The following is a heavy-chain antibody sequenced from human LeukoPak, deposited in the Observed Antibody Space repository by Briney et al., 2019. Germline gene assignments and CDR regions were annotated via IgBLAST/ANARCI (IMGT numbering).Heavy chain of an antibody. Sequence: PGGSLRLSCAASGFTFSSYEMNWVRQAPGKGLEWVAFIRYDGRNKYYADSVKGRFTISRDNSKNTLYLQMNSLRAEDTAVYYCAKLGLVWLRGSFLDYWGQGTLVTVSS. V-gene: IGHV3-30*02. CDR3: AKLGLVWLRGSFLDY. CDR1: GFTFSSYE. J-gene: IGHJ4*02. CDR2: IRYDGRNK. D-gene: IGHD5-12*01.